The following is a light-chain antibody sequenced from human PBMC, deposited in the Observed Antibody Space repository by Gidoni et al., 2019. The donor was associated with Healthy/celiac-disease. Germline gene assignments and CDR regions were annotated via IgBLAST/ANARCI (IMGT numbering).Light chain of an antibody. CDR3: SSYTSSSTLWV. V-gene: IGLV2-14*01. CDR2: DVS. Sequence: QSALTPPASVSGSPGQSIPISCPGTSSDVGGYNYVSWYQQHPGKAPKLMIYDVSNRPSGVSNRFSGSKSGNTASLTISGLQAEDDADYYCSSYTSSSTLWVFGGGTKLTVL. J-gene: IGLJ3*02. CDR1: SSDVGGYNY.